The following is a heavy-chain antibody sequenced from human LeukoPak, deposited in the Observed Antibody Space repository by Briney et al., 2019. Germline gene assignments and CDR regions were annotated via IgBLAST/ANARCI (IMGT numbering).Heavy chain of an antibody. J-gene: IGHJ4*02. CDR2: ISGSGGST. D-gene: IGHD5-12*01. V-gene: IGHV3-23*01. CDR1: GFTFSSYA. Sequence: GGSLRLSCAASGFTFSSYAMSWVRQAPGKGLEWVSAISGSGGSTYYADSVKGRFTISRDNSKDTLYLQMNSLRAEDTAVYYCAKVGLSGYDVPYYFDYWGQGTLVTVSS. CDR3: AKVGLSGYDVPYYFDY.